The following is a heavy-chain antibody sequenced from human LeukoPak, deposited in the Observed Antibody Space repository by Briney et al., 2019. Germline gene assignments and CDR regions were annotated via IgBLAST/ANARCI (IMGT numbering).Heavy chain of an antibody. V-gene: IGHV4-59*01. J-gene: IGHJ6*04. CDR3: ARDEAIAVAGYYYYGMDV. CDR1: GGSISSYY. D-gene: IGHD6-19*01. Sequence: SETLSLTCTVSGGSISSYYWSWIRQPPGKGLEWIGYIYYSGSTNYNPSLKSRVTISVDTSKNQFSLKLSSVTAADTAVYHCARDEAIAVAGYYYYGMDVWGKGTTVTVSS. CDR2: IYYSGST.